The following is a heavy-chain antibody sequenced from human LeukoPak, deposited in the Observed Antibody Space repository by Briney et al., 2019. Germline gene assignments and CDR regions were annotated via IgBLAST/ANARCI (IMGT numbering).Heavy chain of an antibody. V-gene: IGHV3-66*02. CDR3: VRDRAEGRAWVEFDP. J-gene: IGHJ5*02. Sequence: GGSLRLSCAASGFTVSSYGMSWVRQAPGKGPEWVSLVYSDGVTHYADSVQGRFTISRDNSKNTLHLQMNNLRVEDTAIYHCVRDRAEGRAWVEFDPWGQGILVTVSS. CDR2: VYSDGVT. CDR1: GFTVSSYG.